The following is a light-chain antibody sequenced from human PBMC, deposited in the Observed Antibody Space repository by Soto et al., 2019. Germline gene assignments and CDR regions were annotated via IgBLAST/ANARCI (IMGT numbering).Light chain of an antibody. CDR1: QSVSSSS. CDR2: GAS. Sequence: EIVLTQSPGTLSLSPGERATHSCRASQSVSSSSLAWYQQNPGQAPRLLIYGASNRAPGIPDRFSGSGSGTDFTLAISTLDPEDFAVYYCQQYGDSPGTFGQGTKVDIK. CDR3: QQYGDSPGT. J-gene: IGKJ1*01. V-gene: IGKV3-20*01.